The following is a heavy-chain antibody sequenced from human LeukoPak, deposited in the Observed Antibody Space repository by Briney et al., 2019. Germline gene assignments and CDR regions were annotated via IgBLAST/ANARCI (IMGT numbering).Heavy chain of an antibody. CDR3: AREPVGATRAFDI. Sequence: GGSLRLSCAASGFTVSSNYMSWARQAPGKGLEWVSAIYSGGSTYYADSVKGRFTISRDNSKNTLYFQMNSLRAEDTAVYYCAREPVGATRAFDIWGQGTMVTVSS. CDR2: IYSGGST. CDR1: GFTVSSNY. J-gene: IGHJ3*02. V-gene: IGHV3-53*01. D-gene: IGHD1-26*01.